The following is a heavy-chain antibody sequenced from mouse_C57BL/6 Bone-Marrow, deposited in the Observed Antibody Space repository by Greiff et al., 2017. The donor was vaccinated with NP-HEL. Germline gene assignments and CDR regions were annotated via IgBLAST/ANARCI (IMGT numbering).Heavy chain of an antibody. Sequence: QVTLKVSGPGILQPSQTLSLTCSFSGFSLRTFGMGVGWIRQPSGKGLEWLAHIWWDDDKYYNPALKSRLTISKDTSKHQVFLKIANVDTADPATYYCAQIGSQTVFYYAMDYWGQGTSVTVSS. D-gene: IGHD4-1*01. J-gene: IGHJ4*01. V-gene: IGHV8-8*01. CDR3: AQIGSQTVFYYAMDY. CDR2: IWWDDDK. CDR1: GFSLRTFGMG.